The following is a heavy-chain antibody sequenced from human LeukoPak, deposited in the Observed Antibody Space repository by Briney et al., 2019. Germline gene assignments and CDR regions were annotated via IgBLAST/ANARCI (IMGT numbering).Heavy chain of an antibody. V-gene: IGHV3-49*04. CDR2: IRSEAYGGTT. D-gene: IGHD1-26*01. Sequence: PGRSLRLSCTASGFTLGDYAMSWVRQAPGKGLEWEGFIRSEAYGGTTEYAASVKGRFTISRDDSKSIAYLQMNSLKTEDTAVYYCTRDPRGSYGPDAFDIWGQGTMVTVSS. CDR1: GFTLGDYA. CDR3: TRDPRGSYGPDAFDI. J-gene: IGHJ3*02.